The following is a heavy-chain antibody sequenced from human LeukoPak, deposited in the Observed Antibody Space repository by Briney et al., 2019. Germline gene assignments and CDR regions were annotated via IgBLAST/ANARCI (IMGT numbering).Heavy chain of an antibody. Sequence: ASVKVSCKASGGTFSSYAISWVRQAPGQGLEWMGGIIPIFGTANYAQKFQGRVTITTDESTGTAYMELSSLRSEDTAVYYCARVNRDYGSGMYWFDPWGREPWSPSPQ. V-gene: IGHV1-69*05. CDR2: IIPIFGTA. CDR1: GGTFSSYA. D-gene: IGHD3-10*01. J-gene: IGHJ5*02. CDR3: ARVNRDYGSGMYWFDP.